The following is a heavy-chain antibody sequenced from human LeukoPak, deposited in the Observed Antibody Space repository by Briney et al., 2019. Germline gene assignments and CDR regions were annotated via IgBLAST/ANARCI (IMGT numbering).Heavy chain of an antibody. Sequence: ASVRVSCKTSGYTFSAHYLHWVRRSPGQRPEWVGRIDPASGGTHYAQKFQGRVTVTRDTSTTTVDMELSGLRSDDTAVYYCARVPGPYTTSRFDFWGHGTLVTVSS. V-gene: IGHV1-2*02. D-gene: IGHD2-2*02. CDR1: GYTFSAHY. CDR2: IDPASGGT. CDR3: ARVPGPYTTSRFDF. J-gene: IGHJ4*01.